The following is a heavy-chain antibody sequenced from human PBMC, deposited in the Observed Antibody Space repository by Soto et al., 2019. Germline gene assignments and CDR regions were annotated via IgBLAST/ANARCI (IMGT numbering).Heavy chain of an antibody. CDR1: GGTFNTYA. D-gene: IGHD3-10*01. Sequence: QVQLVQSGAEMKKPGSSVKVSCQSSGGTFNTYAMNWVRQAPGQGPEWMGDISPMFGAANYAPKFQGRVTITADESTGTSYMQLSSLTSDDTALYFCAREVQVHTPDVVYWGQGTQVTVSS. J-gene: IGHJ4*02. V-gene: IGHV1-69*19. CDR3: AREVQVHTPDVVY. CDR2: ISPMFGAA.